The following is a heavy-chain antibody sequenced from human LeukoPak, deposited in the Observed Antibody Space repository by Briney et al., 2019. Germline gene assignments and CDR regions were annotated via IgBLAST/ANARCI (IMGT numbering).Heavy chain of an antibody. V-gene: IGHV1-2*02. CDR2: INPNYGGT. J-gene: IGHJ4*02. D-gene: IGHD4-17*01. Sequence: ASVKVSCKASGYTFTGYYIHWVRQAPGQGLEWMGWINPNYGGTSYAQKFQGRVTMTGDTSIGTAYMELSSLRSDDTAVYYCARAGYGDPYYLDYWGQGTLVTVSS. CDR1: GYTFTGYY. CDR3: ARAGYGDPYYLDY.